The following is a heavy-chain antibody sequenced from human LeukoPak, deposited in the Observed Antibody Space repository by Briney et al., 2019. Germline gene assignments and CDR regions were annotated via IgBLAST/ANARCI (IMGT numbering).Heavy chain of an antibody. Sequence: ASVKVSCKASGYTFTSYDIDWVRQATGQGLEWMGWMNPNSGNTGYAQKFQGRVTITRNTSISTAYMELSSLRSEDTAVYYCARGPITMVRGVIIYDAFDIWGLGTMVTVSS. CDR2: MNPNSGNT. V-gene: IGHV1-8*03. J-gene: IGHJ3*02. D-gene: IGHD3-10*01. CDR3: ARGPITMVRGVIIYDAFDI. CDR1: GYTFTSYD.